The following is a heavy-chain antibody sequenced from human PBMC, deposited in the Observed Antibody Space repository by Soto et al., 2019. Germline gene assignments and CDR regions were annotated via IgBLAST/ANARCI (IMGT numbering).Heavy chain of an antibody. D-gene: IGHD2-21*02. Sequence: QVQLQQWGAGLLKPSETLSLTCAVYGGSFSGYYWSWIRQPPGKGLEWIGEINHSGSTNYNPSLKSRVTISVDTSKNQFSLKLSSVTAADTAVYYCARADGGNFSRDFDYWGQGTLVTVSS. CDR3: ARADGGNFSRDFDY. V-gene: IGHV4-34*01. J-gene: IGHJ4*02. CDR1: GGSFSGYY. CDR2: INHSGST.